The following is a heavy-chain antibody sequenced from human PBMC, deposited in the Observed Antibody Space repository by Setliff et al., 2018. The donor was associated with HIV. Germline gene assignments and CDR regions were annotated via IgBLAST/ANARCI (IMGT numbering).Heavy chain of an antibody. D-gene: IGHD3-3*01. CDR2: ISIGSGGAI. CDR3: ARDNLYYNLYNGSPVYGMDV. V-gene: IGHV3-21*01. CDR1: GFTFRNYK. J-gene: IGHJ6*02. Sequence: GGSLRLSCAASGFTFRNYKFNWVRQAPGRGLEWVSSISIGSGGAIDYADPVQGRFTISRDSSKNSLYLQMNGLRVEDTGVYYCARDNLYYNLYNGSPVYGMDVWGQGTTVTVPS.